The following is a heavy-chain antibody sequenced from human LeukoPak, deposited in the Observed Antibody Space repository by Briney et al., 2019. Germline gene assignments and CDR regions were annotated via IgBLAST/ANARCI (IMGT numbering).Heavy chain of an antibody. CDR3: ARDSPHIVVVPAAIENYYYYYGMDV. V-gene: IGHV1-24*01. CDR1: GYTLTELS. J-gene: IGHJ6*02. Sequence: ASVKVSCKVSGYTLTELSMHWVRQAPGKGLEWMGGFDPEDGETIYAQRFQGRVTMTTDTSTSTAYMELRSLRSDDTAVYYCARDSPHIVVVPAAIENYYYYYGMDVWGQGTTVTVSS. D-gene: IGHD2-2*01. CDR2: FDPEDGET.